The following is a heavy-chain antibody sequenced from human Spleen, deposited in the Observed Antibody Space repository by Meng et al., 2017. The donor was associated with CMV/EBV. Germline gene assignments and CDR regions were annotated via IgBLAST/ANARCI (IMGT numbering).Heavy chain of an antibody. CDR1: GGSISSSSCY. J-gene: IGHJ4*02. CDR2: IYYSGTT. D-gene: IGHD2-2*02. CDR3: ARDTPGNTRYFDY. Sequence: GSLRLSCTVSGGSISSSSCYWGWIRQPPGKGLEWIGSIYYSGTTYYNPSLKSRVTISLDTSKNQFSLRLSSVTAADTAVYYCARDTPGNTRYFDYWGQGTLVTVSS. V-gene: IGHV4-39*07.